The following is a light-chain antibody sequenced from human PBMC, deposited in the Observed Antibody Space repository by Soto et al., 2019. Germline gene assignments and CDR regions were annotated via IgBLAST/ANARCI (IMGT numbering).Light chain of an antibody. V-gene: IGKV3-20*01. CDR2: GAS. CDR1: QGVDSSY. CDR3: HKYDSSSWT. Sequence: EIVLTQSPGTLSLSPGERATVFCRASQGVDSSYLAWFQQKPGQATRLLSYGASRRAPGVPDRFSGSGSGTDFTLTITRLGPEELAVYYCHKYDSSSWTVGQGTKAEN. J-gene: IGKJ1*01.